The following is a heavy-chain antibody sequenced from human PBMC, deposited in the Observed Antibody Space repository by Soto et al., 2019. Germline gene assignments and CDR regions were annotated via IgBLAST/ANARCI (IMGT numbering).Heavy chain of an antibody. Sequence: PSETLSLTCVVSGGSISSGGYSWSWIRQPPGKGLEWIGYIYHSGSTYYNPSLKSRVTMSVDTSKNQFSLKLSSVTAADTAVYYCARLGGYCSTTGCYGYYAMDVWGQGTTVTVSS. D-gene: IGHD2-2*01. CDR3: ARLGGYCSTTGCYGYYAMDV. CDR2: IYHSGST. J-gene: IGHJ6*02. V-gene: IGHV4-30-2*03. CDR1: GGSISSGGYS.